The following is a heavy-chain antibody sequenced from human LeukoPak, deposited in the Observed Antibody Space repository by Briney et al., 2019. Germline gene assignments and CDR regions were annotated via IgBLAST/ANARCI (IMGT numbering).Heavy chain of an antibody. Sequence: GGSLRLSCAASGFAFSDFAMSWVRQAPGKGLEWVSTISNSGGNTYYADSVKGRFTISRDNSKNTLYLQMNSLRAEDTAVYYCAKGYYGSALGYFDYWGQGTLVTVSS. CDR3: AKGYYGSALGYFDY. CDR1: GFAFSDFA. V-gene: IGHV3-23*01. J-gene: IGHJ4*02. D-gene: IGHD3-10*01. CDR2: ISNSGGNT.